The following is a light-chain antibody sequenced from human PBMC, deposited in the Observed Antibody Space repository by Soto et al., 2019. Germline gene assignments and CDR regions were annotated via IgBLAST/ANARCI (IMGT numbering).Light chain of an antibody. V-gene: IGKV1-5*01. CDR1: QTISSW. Sequence: DIQMTQSPSTLSGSVGDRVTITCRASQTISSWLAWYQQKPGKAPRLLIYDASSWESGVPSRFSGSGSGTEFTLTISSLQPEDFATYYCQQYYSYPRTFGQGTKVDIK. CDR3: QQYYSYPRT. CDR2: DAS. J-gene: IGKJ1*01.